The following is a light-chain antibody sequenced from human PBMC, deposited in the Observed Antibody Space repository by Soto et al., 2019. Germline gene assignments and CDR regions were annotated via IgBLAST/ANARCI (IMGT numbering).Light chain of an antibody. J-gene: IGKJ5*01. Sequence: DIVMTQSPDSLAVSLGERASINCTSSQSVLYSSANKDYIAWYQQKPGQPPKLLIYWASTRQSGVPERFSGSGSATDFTLTITSLQAGDVAVYYCQQYHSTPITFGQGTRLEIK. V-gene: IGKV4-1*01. CDR1: QSVLYSSANKDY. CDR2: WAS. CDR3: QQYHSTPIT.